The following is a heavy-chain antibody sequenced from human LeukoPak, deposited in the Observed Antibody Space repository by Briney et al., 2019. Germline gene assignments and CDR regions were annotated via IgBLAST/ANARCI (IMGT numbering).Heavy chain of an antibody. D-gene: IGHD3-22*01. V-gene: IGHV1-69*13. Sequence: GASVKVSCKASGGTFSSYAISWVRQAPGQGLEWMGGIIPILGTANYAQKFQGRVTITADESTSTAYMELSSLRSEDTAVYYCARGPLDEYYYDSSGYYLDYWGQGTLVTVSS. CDR1: GGTFSSYA. CDR3: ARGPLDEYYYDSSGYYLDY. CDR2: IIPILGTA. J-gene: IGHJ4*02.